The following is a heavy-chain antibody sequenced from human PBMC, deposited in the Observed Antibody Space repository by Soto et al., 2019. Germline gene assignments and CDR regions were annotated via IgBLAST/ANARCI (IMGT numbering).Heavy chain of an antibody. CDR1: GGSFSGYY. CDR3: ARRKGSRFLDY. Sequence: TSETLSLTCAVYGGSFSGYYWSWIRQPPGKGLEWIGEINHSGSTNYNPSLKSRVTISVDTSKNQFSLKLSSVTAADTAVYYCARRKGSRFLDYWGQGTLVTVS. J-gene: IGHJ4*02. CDR2: INHSGST. V-gene: IGHV4-34*01. D-gene: IGHD3-16*01.